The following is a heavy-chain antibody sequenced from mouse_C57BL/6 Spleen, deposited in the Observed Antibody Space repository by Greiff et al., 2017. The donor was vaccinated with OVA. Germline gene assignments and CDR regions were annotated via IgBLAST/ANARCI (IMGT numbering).Heavy chain of an antibody. CDR3: ARWLLEYLDV. CDR1: GFTFSSYA. Sequence: EVHLVESGGGLVKPGGSLKLSCAASGFTFSSYAMSWVRQTPEKRLEWVATISDGGSYTYYPDNVKGRFTISRDNAKNNLYLQMSHLKSEDTAMYYCARWLLEYLDVWGTGTTVTVSS. D-gene: IGHD2-3*01. J-gene: IGHJ1*03. CDR2: ISDGGSYT. V-gene: IGHV5-4*01.